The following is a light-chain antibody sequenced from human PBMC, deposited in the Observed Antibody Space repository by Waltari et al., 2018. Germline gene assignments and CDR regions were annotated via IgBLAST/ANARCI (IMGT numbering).Light chain of an antibody. Sequence: QSALTQPPSVSGSPGQSVTISCSGTSSAIGSYNRFSWFQQPPGTAPKLMIYEATNRPSGVPDRFSGSKSGNTASLTISGLQAEDEADYYCSSYTSSNTVIFGGGTKVTVL. CDR2: EAT. V-gene: IGLV2-18*02. J-gene: IGLJ2*01. CDR1: SSAIGSYNR. CDR3: SSYTSSNTVI.